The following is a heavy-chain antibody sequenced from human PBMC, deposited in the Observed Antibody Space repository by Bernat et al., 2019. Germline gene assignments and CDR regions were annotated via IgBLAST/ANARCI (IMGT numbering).Heavy chain of an antibody. CDR1: GFTFSSYA. Sequence: EVQLLESGGGLVQPGGSLRLSCAASGFTFSSYAMSWVRQAPGKGLEWVSAISGSGGSTTYANSVKGRFTISRDNSKNTLYLQMNSLRAEDTAVYYCAKVWVPVTTPLYYFDYWGQGTLVTVSS. CDR3: AKVWVPVTTPLYYFDY. CDR2: ISGSGGST. D-gene: IGHD4-17*01. V-gene: IGHV3-23*01. J-gene: IGHJ4*02.